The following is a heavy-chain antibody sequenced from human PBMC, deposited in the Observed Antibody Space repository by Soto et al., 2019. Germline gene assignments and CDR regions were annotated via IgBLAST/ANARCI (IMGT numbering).Heavy chain of an antibody. Sequence: QVQLQQWGAGLLKPSETLSLTCAVYGGSFSGYYWSWIRQPPGKGLEWIGEINHSGSTNYNPSLKSRVTISVDTSKNQFSLKLSSVTDADTAVYYCARGRRYYYDSSGYYYYFDYWGQGTLVTVSS. V-gene: IGHV4-34*01. CDR1: GGSFSGYY. CDR2: INHSGST. J-gene: IGHJ4*02. CDR3: ARGRRYYYDSSGYYYYFDY. D-gene: IGHD3-22*01.